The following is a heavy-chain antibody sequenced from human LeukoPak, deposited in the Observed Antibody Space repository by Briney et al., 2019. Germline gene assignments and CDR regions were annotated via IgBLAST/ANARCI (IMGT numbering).Heavy chain of an antibody. CDR2: ITTSIDII. CDR3: VRDHNYYFGY. J-gene: IGHJ4*02. V-gene: IGHV3-48*02. Sequence: PGGSLRLSCAASGFTFSDYSMNWVRQAPGKGLEWISYITTSIDIISYADSVKGRFTISRDNAKNSLYLQMDSLRDEDTAVYYCVRDHNYYFGYWGQGILVTVSA. CDR1: GFTFSDYS.